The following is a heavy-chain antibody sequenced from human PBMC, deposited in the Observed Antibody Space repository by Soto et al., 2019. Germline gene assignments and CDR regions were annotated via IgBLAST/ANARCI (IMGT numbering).Heavy chain of an antibody. CDR2: INAGNGNT. V-gene: IGHV1-3*01. D-gene: IGHD6-13*01. Sequence: QVQLVQSWAEAKKPGASVKVSCKASGYTFTSYAMHWVRQAPGQRLEWMGWINAGNGNTKYSQKFQGRVTITRDTSASTAYMELSSPRSEDTAVYYCARSSGWYVWFDPWGQGTLVTVSS. CDR3: ARSSGWYVWFDP. CDR1: GYTFTSYA. J-gene: IGHJ5*02.